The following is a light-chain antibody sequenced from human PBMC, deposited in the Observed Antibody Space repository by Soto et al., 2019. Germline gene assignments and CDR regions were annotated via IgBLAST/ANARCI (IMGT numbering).Light chain of an antibody. Sequence: QSALTQPAAVSGSPGQSITISCTGTSSDIGGYDYVSWYQQHPDKAPRLMIYGVSNRPSGVSNRFSGSKSGNTASLTISGLQGEDEADYYCSSYTSSSTYVFGAGTKVTVL. CDR3: SSYTSSSTYV. CDR2: GVS. J-gene: IGLJ1*01. V-gene: IGLV2-14*01. CDR1: SSDIGGYDY.